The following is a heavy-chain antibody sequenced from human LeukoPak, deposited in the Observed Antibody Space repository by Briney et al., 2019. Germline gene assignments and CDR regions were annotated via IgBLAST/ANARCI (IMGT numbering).Heavy chain of an antibody. J-gene: IGHJ5*02. CDR3: AKKYSTGLDP. CDR2: ISGSGGNT. Sequence: SGGSLRLSCAASGFTFSSYAMSWVRQAPGKGLEWGSDISGSGGNTYYVHSVKGRFTITRDNSKNTLYLQMNSLTAEDTAVYYCAKKYSTGLDPWGQGTLVTVSS. D-gene: IGHD1-26*01. V-gene: IGHV3-23*01. CDR1: GFTFSSYA.